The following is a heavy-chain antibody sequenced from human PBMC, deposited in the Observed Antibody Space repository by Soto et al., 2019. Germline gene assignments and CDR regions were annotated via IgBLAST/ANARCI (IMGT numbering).Heavy chain of an antibody. CDR2: IWYDGSNK. CDR3: ARVLSSSAAYYYYYGMDV. Sequence: LRLSCAASGFTFSSYGMHWVRQAPGKGLEWVAVIWYDGSNKYYADSVKGRFTISRDNSKNTLYLQMNSLRAEDTAVYYCARVLSSSAAYYYYYGMDVWGQGTTVTVSS. J-gene: IGHJ6*02. CDR1: GFTFSSYG. V-gene: IGHV3-33*01. D-gene: IGHD6-25*01.